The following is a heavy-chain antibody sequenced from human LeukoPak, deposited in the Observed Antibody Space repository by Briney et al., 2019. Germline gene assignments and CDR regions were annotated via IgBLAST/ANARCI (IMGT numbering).Heavy chain of an antibody. CDR1: GFTFSSYA. Sequence: GRSLRLSCAASGFTFSSYAMHWVRQAPGKGLEWVAVISYDGSNKYYADSVKGRFTISRDNSKNTLYLQMNSLRAEDTAVYYCAKDRAAAGLKSYYFDYWGQGTLVTVSS. CDR2: ISYDGSNK. J-gene: IGHJ4*02. CDR3: AKDRAAAGLKSYYFDY. V-gene: IGHV3-30*04. D-gene: IGHD6-13*01.